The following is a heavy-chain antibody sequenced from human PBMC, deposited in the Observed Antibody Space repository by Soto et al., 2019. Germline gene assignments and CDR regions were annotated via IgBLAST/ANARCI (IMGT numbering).Heavy chain of an antibody. CDR3: ARGLTLETSFDY. CDR1: EAPFGSYA. V-gene: IGHV1-69*01. Sequence: QVQLVQSGLRGKNPGSSVRASCRVPEAPFGSYAISGGGQPLGQGLEWMGGIIPIFGTANYAQKFQGRVTITADESTSTAYMELSSLRSEDTAVYYCARGLTLETSFDYWGQGTLVTVSS. CDR2: IIPIFGTA. J-gene: IGHJ4*02. D-gene: IGHD3-16*01.